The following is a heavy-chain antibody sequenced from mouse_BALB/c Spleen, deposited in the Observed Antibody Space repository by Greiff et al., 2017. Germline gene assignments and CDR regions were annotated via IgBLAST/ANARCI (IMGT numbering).Heavy chain of an antibody. CDR3: ARSSYDYVPFAY. J-gene: IGHJ3*01. V-gene: IGHV1-55*01. Sequence: QVQLQQSGAELVKPGTSVKLSCKASGYNFTSYWINWVKLRPGQGLEWIGDIYPGSGSTNYNEKFKSKATLTVDTSSSTAYMQLSSLASEDSALYYCARSSYDYVPFAYWGQGTLVTVSA. D-gene: IGHD2-4*01. CDR1: GYNFTSYW. CDR2: IYPGSGST.